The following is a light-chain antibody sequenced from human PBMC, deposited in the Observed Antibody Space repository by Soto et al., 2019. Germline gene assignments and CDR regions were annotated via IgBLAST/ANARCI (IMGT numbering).Light chain of an antibody. V-gene: IGKV3-20*01. CDR3: QQYVWSPPYT. CDR2: GAS. J-gene: IGKJ2*01. Sequence: EIVLTQSPGTLSLSPGERATLSCRASQSVSSSYLAWYQQKAGQAPRLLIYGASSRATGIPDRFSGSGSGTDFTLTIRRLEPEDFAVYYCQQYVWSPPYTFGQGTKLEIK. CDR1: QSVSSSY.